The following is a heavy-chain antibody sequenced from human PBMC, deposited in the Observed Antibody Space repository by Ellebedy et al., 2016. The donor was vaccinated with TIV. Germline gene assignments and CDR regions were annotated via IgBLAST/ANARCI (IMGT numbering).Heavy chain of an antibody. J-gene: IGHJ4*02. CDR1: GFTFANYA. D-gene: IGHD5-18*01. V-gene: IGHV3-23*01. Sequence: PGGSLRLSCAASGFTFANYAMTWVRHAPGKGLEWVSAISGGGGTTYYADSVKVRFTISRDKSKNTLYLQVNSLRVEDTATYYCAKGLDTADNWGQGTLVTVSS. CDR3: AKGLDTADN. CDR2: ISGGGGTT.